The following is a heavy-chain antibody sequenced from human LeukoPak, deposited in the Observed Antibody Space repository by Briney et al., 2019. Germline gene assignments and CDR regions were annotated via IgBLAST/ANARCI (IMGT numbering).Heavy chain of an antibody. CDR1: GYTFTGYY. Sequence: GASVKVSCKASGYTFTGYYMHWVRQAPGQGLEWMGWINPNSGGTNYAQKFQGRVTITADKSTSTAYMELSSLRSEDTAVYYCARTDSSSSGAFDYWGQGTLVTVSS. V-gene: IGHV1-2*02. CDR3: ARTDSSSSGAFDY. CDR2: INPNSGGT. J-gene: IGHJ4*02. D-gene: IGHD6-6*01.